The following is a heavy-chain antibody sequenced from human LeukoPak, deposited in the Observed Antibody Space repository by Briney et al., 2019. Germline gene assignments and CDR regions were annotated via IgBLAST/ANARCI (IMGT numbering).Heavy chain of an antibody. D-gene: IGHD1-26*01. J-gene: IGHJ4*02. Sequence: PGGSLRLSCAASGFTFSNAWMSWVRQAPGKGREWVGRIKSKTDGGTTDYAAPVKGRFTISRDDSKNTLYLQMNSLRAEDTAAYYCAKDEGALVPYYFDYWGQGTLVTVSS. CDR2: IKSKTDGGTT. V-gene: IGHV3-15*01. CDR1: GFTFSNAW. CDR3: AKDEGALVPYYFDY.